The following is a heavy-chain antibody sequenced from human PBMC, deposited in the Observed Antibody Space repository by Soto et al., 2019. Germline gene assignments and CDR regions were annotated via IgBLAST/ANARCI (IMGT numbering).Heavy chain of an antibody. J-gene: IGHJ6*02. Sequence: QVHLVQSGAEVKKPGASVKVSCKASNETLTTYGISWVRQAPGQWLEWMGWVSGYSGHSSSAQEFQQRVIMTTDTSTNTAYMELRSLTSDDPAVYFCARDSSWSSYYYGMDVWGHGTTVNVSS. D-gene: IGHD6-13*01. V-gene: IGHV1-18*01. CDR3: ARDSSWSSYYYGMDV. CDR2: VSGYSGHS. CDR1: NETLTTYG.